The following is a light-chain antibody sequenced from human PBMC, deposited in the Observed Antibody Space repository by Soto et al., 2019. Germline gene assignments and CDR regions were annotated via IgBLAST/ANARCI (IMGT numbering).Light chain of an antibody. J-gene: IGKJ1*01. CDR2: GAS. Sequence: EIVMTQSPDTLSVSPGERATLSCRASQSVSSNLAWYQQKPGQAPRLLIYGASSRATGIPDRFSGSGSGTDFTLTISSLEPEDFAVYYCHQRQSWPRTFGQGTKVDIK. CDR3: HQRQSWPRT. CDR1: QSVSSN. V-gene: IGKV3D-15*01.